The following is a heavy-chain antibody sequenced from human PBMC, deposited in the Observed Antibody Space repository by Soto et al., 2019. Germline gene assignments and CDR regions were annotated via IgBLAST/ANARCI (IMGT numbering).Heavy chain of an antibody. D-gene: IGHD3-3*01. CDR2: INRSSSYI. V-gene: IGHV3-21*01. Sequence: EVQLVESGGGLVKPGGSLRLSCAASGFTFSSYSMNWVRQAPGKGLEWVSSINRSSSYIYYADSVKGRFTISRDNAKNSHYQQMNSLRAEDTAVYNCARDKEGTILGVVTEERLVMDVWGKWTPVTASS. CDR3: ARDKEGTILGVVTEERLVMDV. CDR1: GFTFSSYS. J-gene: IGHJ6*04.